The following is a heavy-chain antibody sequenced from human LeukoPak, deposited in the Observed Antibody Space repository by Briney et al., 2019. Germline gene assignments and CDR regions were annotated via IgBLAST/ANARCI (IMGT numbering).Heavy chain of an antibody. CDR1: GGSISSYY. Sequence: SETLSLTCTVSGGSISSYYWTWIRQPPGKGLDWIGYIYYGGGPNYNPSLKSRVTISVATSKNQSSLKLSSVTAADTAVYYCARGWVTSIAAAGDPGQFDPWGQGTLVTVSS. CDR2: IYYGGGP. D-gene: IGHD6-13*01. J-gene: IGHJ5*02. CDR3: ARGWVTSIAAAGDPGQFDP. V-gene: IGHV4-59*13.